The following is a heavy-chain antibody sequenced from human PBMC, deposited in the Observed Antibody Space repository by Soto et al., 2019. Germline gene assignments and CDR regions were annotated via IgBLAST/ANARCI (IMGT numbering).Heavy chain of an antibody. V-gene: IGHV3-9*01. CDR3: AKDSADYCSSTSCYGWFDP. J-gene: IGHJ5*02. Sequence: GGSLRLSCAASGFTFDDYAMHWVRQAPGKGLEWVSGISWNSGSIGYADSVKGRFTISGDNAKNSLYLQMNSLRAEDTALYYCAKDSADYCSSTSCYGWFDPWGQGTLVTVSS. CDR1: GFTFDDYA. CDR2: ISWNSGSI. D-gene: IGHD2-2*01.